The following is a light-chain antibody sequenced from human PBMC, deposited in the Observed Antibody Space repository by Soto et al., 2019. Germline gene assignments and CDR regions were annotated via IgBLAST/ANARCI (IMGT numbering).Light chain of an antibody. J-gene: IGKJ2*01. CDR2: DAS. V-gene: IGKV3-11*01. CDR3: QQRSNWPPKYT. Sequence: EIVLTQSPATLSLSPGERATLSCRASQSVSSYLAWYQQKPGQAPRHLIYDASNRATGIPARFSGIGSGTDFTHTISSLEPEDFAVYYCQQRSNWPPKYTFGQGTKLEIK. CDR1: QSVSSY.